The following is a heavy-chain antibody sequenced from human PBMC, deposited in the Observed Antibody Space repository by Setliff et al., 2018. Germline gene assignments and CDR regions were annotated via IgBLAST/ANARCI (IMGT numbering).Heavy chain of an antibody. D-gene: IGHD6-19*01. CDR1: EYTFISYD. J-gene: IGHJ5*02. CDR3: ARGRHSSGWPNNWFDP. CDR2: TNPNSGNT. V-gene: IGHV1-8*02. Sequence: ASVKVSCKASEYTFISYDINWVRQATGQGLEWMGWTNPNSGNTGYAQKFQGRVTMTRNTSTSTAYMELSSLRSEDTAVYYCARGRHSSGWPNNWFDPWGQGTLVTVSS.